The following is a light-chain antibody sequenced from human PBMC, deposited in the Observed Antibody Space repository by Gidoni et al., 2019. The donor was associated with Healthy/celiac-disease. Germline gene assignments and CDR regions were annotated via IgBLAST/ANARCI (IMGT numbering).Light chain of an antibody. Sequence: EIVLPQSPGTLSLSPGERATLSCRASQSVSSSYLAWYQQKPGQAPRLLIDGASSRATGIPDRFSGSGSGTDFTLTISRLEPEDFAVYYCQQYGSSPHTFGGGTKVEIK. CDR2: GAS. CDR3: QQYGSSPHT. CDR1: QSVSSSY. J-gene: IGKJ4*01. V-gene: IGKV3-20*01.